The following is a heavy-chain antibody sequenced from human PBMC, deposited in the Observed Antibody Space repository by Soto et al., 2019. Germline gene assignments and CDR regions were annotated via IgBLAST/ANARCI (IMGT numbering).Heavy chain of an antibody. CDR3: ARGAPSNYGMAV. D-gene: IGHD2-2*01. CDR1: GFTFSSYG. V-gene: IGHV3-33*01. Sequence: QMQLVESGGGVVQPGRSLRLSCGVSGFTFSSYGMHWVRQAPGKGLEWVAVIWYDGSNKYYADSVQGRFTISRDNSKNTLYLQKNSRRAEDTAVYYCARGAPSNYGMAVWGQGTTVTVSS. CDR2: IWYDGSNK. J-gene: IGHJ6*02.